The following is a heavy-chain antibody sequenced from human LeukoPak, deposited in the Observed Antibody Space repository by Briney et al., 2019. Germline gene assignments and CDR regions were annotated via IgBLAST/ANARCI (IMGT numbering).Heavy chain of an antibody. J-gene: IGHJ4*02. CDR2: INPSGGST. Sequence: ASVKVSCKASGYTFTSYYMHWVRQAPGQGLEWMGIINPSGGSTSYAQKFQGRVTMTRNTSISTAYMELSSLRSEDTAVYYCARETDTGFDYWGQGTLVTVSS. CDR1: GYTFTSYY. CDR3: ARETDTGFDY. D-gene: IGHD1-14*01. V-gene: IGHV1-46*01.